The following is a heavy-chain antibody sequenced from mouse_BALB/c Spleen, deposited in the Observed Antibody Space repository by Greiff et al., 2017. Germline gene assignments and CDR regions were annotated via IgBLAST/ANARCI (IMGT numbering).Heavy chain of an antibody. CDR1: GFNIKDYY. Sequence: EVQLQQSGAELVRSGASVKLSCTASGFNIKDYYMHWVKQRPEQGLEWIGWIDPENGDTEYAPKFQGKATMTADTSSNTAYLQLSSLTSEDTAVYYCNAGLRLQRDYYAMDYWGQGTSVTVSS. D-gene: IGHD1-2*01. CDR3: NAGLRLQRDYYAMDY. J-gene: IGHJ4*01. V-gene: IGHV14-4*02. CDR2: IDPENGDT.